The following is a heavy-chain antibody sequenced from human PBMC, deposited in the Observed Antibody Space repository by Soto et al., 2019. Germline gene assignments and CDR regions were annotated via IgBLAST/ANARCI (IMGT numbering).Heavy chain of an antibody. CDR1: GYTFTVYY. J-gene: IGHJ3*02. CDR2: ISAYNGNT. Sequence: ASVKVSCKASGYTFTVYYMHWVRQAPGQGLEWMGWISAYNGNTNYAQKLQGRVTMTTDTSTSTAYMELRSLRSDDTAVYYCARDHRARITMIVVVGDAFDIWGQGTMVTVSS. D-gene: IGHD3-22*01. V-gene: IGHV1-18*04. CDR3: ARDHRARITMIVVVGDAFDI.